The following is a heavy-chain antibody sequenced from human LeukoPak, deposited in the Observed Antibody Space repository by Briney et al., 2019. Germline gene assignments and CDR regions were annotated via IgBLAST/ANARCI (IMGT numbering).Heavy chain of an antibody. CDR1: GFNFSSYG. V-gene: IGHV3-33*01. CDR2: IWYDGSNK. D-gene: IGHD3-22*01. Sequence: GGSLRLSCAASGFNFSSYGMHWVRQAPGKGLEWVAVIWYDGSNKYYADSVKGRFTISRDNSKNTLYLQMNSLRAEDTAVYYCARASEDSSGYYYRYYDYWGQGTLVTVSS. J-gene: IGHJ4*02. CDR3: ARASEDSSGYYYRYYDY.